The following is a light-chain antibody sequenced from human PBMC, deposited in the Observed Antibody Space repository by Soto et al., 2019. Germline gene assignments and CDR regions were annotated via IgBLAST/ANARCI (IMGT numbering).Light chain of an antibody. V-gene: IGKV3-20*01. CDR1: HSVSSD. J-gene: IGKJ5*01. CDR3: QQYGSSPRIT. CDR2: GAS. Sequence: EIVLTQSPGTLSLSPGERATLSCRASHSVSSDLAWYQQKPGQAPRLLIYGASSRATGIPDRFSGSGSGTDFTLTISRLEPEDFAVYYCQQYGSSPRITFGQGTRLEIK.